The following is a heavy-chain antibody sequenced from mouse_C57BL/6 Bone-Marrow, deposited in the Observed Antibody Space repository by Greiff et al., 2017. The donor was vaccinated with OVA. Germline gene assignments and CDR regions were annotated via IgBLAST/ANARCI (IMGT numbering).Heavy chain of an antibody. D-gene: IGHD1-1*01. J-gene: IGHJ2*01. Sequence: QVQLQQSGAELMKPGASVKLSCKATGYTFTGYWIEWVKQRPGHGLEWIGEILTGSGSTNYNEKFKGKATFTADTSSNTAYMQLSSLTTADSAVYYCARGYYQTFDYWGQGTTLTVSS. V-gene: IGHV1-9*01. CDR3: ARGYYQTFDY. CDR2: ILTGSGST. CDR1: GYTFTGYW.